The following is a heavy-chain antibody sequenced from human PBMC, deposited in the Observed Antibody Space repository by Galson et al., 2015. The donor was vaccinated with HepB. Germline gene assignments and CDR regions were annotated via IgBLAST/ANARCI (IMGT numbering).Heavy chain of an antibody. CDR3: ARDSSSRGKNDYGDPGVY. Sequence: LRLSCAASEFTFSSYWMSWFRQAPGKGLEWVANIKQDGSEKYYADSVKGRFTISRDNAKKSLYLQMNSLRVEDTAVYFCARDSSSRGKNDYGDPGVYWGQGTLVTVSS. CDR1: EFTFSSYW. CDR2: IKQDGSEK. D-gene: IGHD4-17*01. J-gene: IGHJ4*02. V-gene: IGHV3-7*01.